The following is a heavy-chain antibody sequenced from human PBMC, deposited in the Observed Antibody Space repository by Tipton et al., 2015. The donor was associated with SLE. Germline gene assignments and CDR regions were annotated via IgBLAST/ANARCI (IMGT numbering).Heavy chain of an antibody. CDR2: IHYSGSS. V-gene: IGHV4-39*07. CDR3: ARDPNGGYGSFDY. D-gene: IGHD7-27*01. Sequence: TLSLTCTVSGGSISSKNYYWGWIRQPPGKGLEWIGSIHYSGSSYYNPSLKSRVTISVDTSKNQFSLKPSSVTAADTAVYYCARDPNGGYGSFDYWGLGALVTVSS. CDR1: GGSISSKNYY. J-gene: IGHJ4*02.